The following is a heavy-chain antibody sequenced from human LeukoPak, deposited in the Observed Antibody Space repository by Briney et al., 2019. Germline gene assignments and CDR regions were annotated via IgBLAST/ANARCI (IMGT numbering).Heavy chain of an antibody. CDR1: GFSFSTYA. Sequence: PGGSLRLSCAASGFSFSTYAMSWVRQAPGKGLEWVANINQDGREKYYVDSVKGRFTISRDNAKNSLSLQMNSLRAEDTALYYCARDKSYGDSEDYWGQGTLVTVSS. J-gene: IGHJ4*02. CDR3: ARDKSYGDSEDY. D-gene: IGHD4-17*01. V-gene: IGHV3-7*03. CDR2: INQDGREK.